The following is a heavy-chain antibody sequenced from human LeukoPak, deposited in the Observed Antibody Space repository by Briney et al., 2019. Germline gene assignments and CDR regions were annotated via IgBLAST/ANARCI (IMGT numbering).Heavy chain of an antibody. Sequence: GGSLRLSCAASGFTFSDYYMSWIRQAPGKGLEWVSYISSSGSTIYYADSVKGRFTIPRDNAKNSLYLQMNSLRAEDTAVYYCARDWDTDTTHDYWGQGTLVTVSS. CDR1: GFTFSDYY. D-gene: IGHD1-1*01. CDR3: ARDWDTDTTHDY. V-gene: IGHV3-11*01. J-gene: IGHJ4*02. CDR2: ISSSGSTI.